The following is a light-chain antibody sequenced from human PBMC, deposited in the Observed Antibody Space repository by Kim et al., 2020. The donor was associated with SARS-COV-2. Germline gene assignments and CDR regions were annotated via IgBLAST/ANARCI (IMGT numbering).Light chain of an antibody. J-gene: IGKJ4*01. CDR2: GSS. CDR1: KSVGSK. V-gene: IGKV3-15*01. Sequence: SPGERATLSCRASKSVGSKLAWYQHKPGQALRLLIFGSSTRATGIPARFSGSGSGTEFTLTISSLQSEDFAVYFCQQYSNWPPLSFGEGTKVDIK. CDR3: QQYSNWPPLS.